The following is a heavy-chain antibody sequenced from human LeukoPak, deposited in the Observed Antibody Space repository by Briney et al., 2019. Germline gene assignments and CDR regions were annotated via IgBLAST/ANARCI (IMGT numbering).Heavy chain of an antibody. V-gene: IGHV1-2*02. J-gene: IGHJ5*02. CDR3: ARSPLLTMIVLYNWFDP. CDR2: INPNSGGT. Sequence: ASVKVSCKASGYTFTGYYMHWVRQAPGQGLEWMGWINPNSGGTNYAQKFQGRVTMTRDTSISTAYMELSRLRSDDTAVYYCARSPLLTMIVLYNWFDPWGQGTLVTVSS. D-gene: IGHD3-22*01. CDR1: GYTFTGYY.